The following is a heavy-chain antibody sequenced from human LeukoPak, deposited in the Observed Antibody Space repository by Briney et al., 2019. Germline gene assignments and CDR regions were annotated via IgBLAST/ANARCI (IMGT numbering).Heavy chain of an antibody. Sequence: PSETLSLTCTVSGGSISSYYWSWIRQPPGKGLEWIGYIYYSGSTNYNPSLTSRVTISVDTSKNQFSLKLSSVTAADTAVYYCARQKVEVHRSGWYVHFDYWGEGTLVTVSS. CDR2: IYYSGST. J-gene: IGHJ4*02. D-gene: IGHD6-19*01. CDR3: ARQKVEVHRSGWYVHFDY. CDR1: GGSISSYY. V-gene: IGHV4-59*08.